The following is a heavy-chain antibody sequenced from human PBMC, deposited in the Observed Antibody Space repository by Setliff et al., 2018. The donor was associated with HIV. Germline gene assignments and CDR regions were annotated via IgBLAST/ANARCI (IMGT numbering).Heavy chain of an antibody. D-gene: IGHD2-2*01. V-gene: IGHV1-18*01. J-gene: IGHJ6*03. Sequence: ASVKVSCKDSGYTFTSYGISWVRQAPGQGLEWMGWISAYNGNTNYAQKLQGRVTMTTDTSTSTDYMELRSLSSDDTAVYYCARGRTVHAASYYYMDVWGKGTTVTVSS. CDR2: ISAYNGNT. CDR3: ARGRTVHAASYYYMDV. CDR1: GYTFTSYG.